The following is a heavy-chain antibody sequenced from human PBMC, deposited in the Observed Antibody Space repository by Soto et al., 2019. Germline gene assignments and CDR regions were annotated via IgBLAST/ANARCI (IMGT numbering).Heavy chain of an antibody. V-gene: IGHV3-33*01. CDR1: GFTFSSYG. Sequence: GGSLRLSCAASGFTFSSYGMHWVRQAPGKGLEWVAVIWYDGSNKYYADSVKGRFTISRDNSKNTLYLQMNSLRAEDTAVYYCARDPVRFLEWLGLDGMDVWGQGTTVTVS. D-gene: IGHD3-3*01. CDR3: ARDPVRFLEWLGLDGMDV. CDR2: IWYDGSNK. J-gene: IGHJ6*02.